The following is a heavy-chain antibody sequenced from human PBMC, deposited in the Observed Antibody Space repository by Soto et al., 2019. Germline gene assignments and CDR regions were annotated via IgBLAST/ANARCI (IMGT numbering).Heavy chain of an antibody. CDR1: GFTSSSYA. Sequence: EVQLLESGGGLVQPGGSLRLSCAASGFTSSSYAMSWVRQAPGKGLEWVSAISGSGGSTYYADSVKGRFTISRDNSKNTLYLQMNSLRAEDTAVYYCAKSGSGWYHAFDIWGQGTMVTVSS. J-gene: IGHJ3*02. CDR2: ISGSGGST. V-gene: IGHV3-23*01. D-gene: IGHD6-19*01. CDR3: AKSGSGWYHAFDI.